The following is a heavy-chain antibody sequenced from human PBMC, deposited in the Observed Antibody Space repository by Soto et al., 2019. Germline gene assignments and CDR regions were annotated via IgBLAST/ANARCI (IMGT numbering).Heavy chain of an antibody. J-gene: IGHJ6*02. CDR2: ISSSSSYI. CDR3: ARDTSTLDIVVIRSAIPYNYYGMDG. V-gene: IGHV3-21*01. CDR1: GFTFSSYS. Sequence: EVRLVESGGGLVKPGGSLRLSCAASGFTFSSYSMNWVRQAPGKGLEWVSSISSSSSYIYYADSVKGGFTISRDNAKNSRYLQMTSLIEEDTAVYYCARDTSTLDIVVIRSAIPYNYYGMDGLGQGSTVSVFS. D-gene: IGHD2-2*02.